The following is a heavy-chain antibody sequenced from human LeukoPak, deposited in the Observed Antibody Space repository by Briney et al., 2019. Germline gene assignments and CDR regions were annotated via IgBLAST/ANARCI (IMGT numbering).Heavy chain of an antibody. CDR2: IYYSGST. CDR3: ARIEYSSSCDY. CDR1: GGFISGNSYF. V-gene: IGHV4-39*07. J-gene: IGHJ4*02. D-gene: IGHD6-6*01. Sequence: SETLSLTCTVSGGFISGNSYFWGWIRQPPGNGLEWIGSIYYSGSTNYNPSLKSRVTISVDTSKNQFSLKLSFVTAADTAVYYCARIEYSSSCDYWGQGTLVTVSS.